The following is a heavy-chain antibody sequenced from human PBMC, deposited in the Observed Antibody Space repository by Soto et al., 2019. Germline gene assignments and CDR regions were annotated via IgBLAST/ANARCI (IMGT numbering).Heavy chain of an antibody. CDR1: GGSISSGGYY. CDR3: ANSFGVAADGPFDY. CDR2: IYYSGST. D-gene: IGHD6-13*01. Sequence: PSETLSLTCTVSGGSISSGGYYWSWIRQHPGKGLEWIGYIYYSGSTYYNPSLKSRVTISVDTSKNQFSLKLSSVTAADTAVYYCANSFGVAADGPFDYWGQGTLVTVSS. V-gene: IGHV4-31*03. J-gene: IGHJ4*02.